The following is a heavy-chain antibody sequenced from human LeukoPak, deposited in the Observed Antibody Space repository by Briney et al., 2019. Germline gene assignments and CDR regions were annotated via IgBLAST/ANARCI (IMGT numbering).Heavy chain of an antibody. J-gene: IGHJ4*02. Sequence: ASVKVSCKASGGTFSSYAISWVRQAPGQGLEWMGGIIPFFGTANYAQKFQGRVTITADESTSTAYMELSSLRSEDTAVCYCARGRSSEFDYWGQGTLVTVSS. CDR3: ARGRSSEFDY. D-gene: IGHD3-10*01. CDR2: IIPFFGTA. CDR1: GGTFSSYA. V-gene: IGHV1-69*13.